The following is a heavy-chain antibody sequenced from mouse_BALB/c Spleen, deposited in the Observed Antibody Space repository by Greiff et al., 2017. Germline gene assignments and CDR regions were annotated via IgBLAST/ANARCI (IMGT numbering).Heavy chain of an antibody. CDR3: ARHGYYGSSLYAMDY. Sequence: EVKVVESGGGLVQPGGSLKLSCAASGFTFSSYTMSWVRQTPEKRLEWVAYISNGGGSTYYPDTVKGRFTISRDNAKNTLYLQMSSLKSEDTAMYYCARHGYYGSSLYAMDYWGQGTSVTVSS. J-gene: IGHJ4*01. CDR1: GFTFSSYT. V-gene: IGHV5-12-2*01. D-gene: IGHD1-1*01. CDR2: ISNGGGST.